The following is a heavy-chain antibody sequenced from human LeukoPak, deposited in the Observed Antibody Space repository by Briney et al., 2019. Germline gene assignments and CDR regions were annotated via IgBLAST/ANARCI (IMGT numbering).Heavy chain of an antibody. D-gene: IGHD3-3*02. CDR2: IYHSGST. Sequence: SETLSLTCAVSGYSISSGYYWGWIRQPPGKGLAWIGSIYHSGSTYYNPSLKSRVTISVDTSKNQFSLKLSSVTAADTAVYYCARHSTHFWSGLDWFDPWGQGTLVTVSS. CDR3: ARHSTHFWSGLDWFDP. V-gene: IGHV4-38-2*01. CDR1: GYSISSGYY. J-gene: IGHJ5*02.